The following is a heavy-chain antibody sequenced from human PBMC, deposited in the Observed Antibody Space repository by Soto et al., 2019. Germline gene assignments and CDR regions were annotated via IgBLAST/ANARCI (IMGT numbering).Heavy chain of an antibody. J-gene: IGHJ4*02. Sequence: QLQLQESGPGLVKPSETLSLTCTVSGGSITSSSYYWGWIRQSPGKGLGWIGDIYYSGSTYYNPSLRSRVTISVDTSKNQFSLKLSSVTVADTAVYYCARRVADPTSPPRDYFDSWGQGTLVTVSS. V-gene: IGHV4-39*01. D-gene: IGHD2-15*01. CDR2: IYYSGST. CDR1: GGSITSSSYY. CDR3: ARRVADPTSPPRDYFDS.